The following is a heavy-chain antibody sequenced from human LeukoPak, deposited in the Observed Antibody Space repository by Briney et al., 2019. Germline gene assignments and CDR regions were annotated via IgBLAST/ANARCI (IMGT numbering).Heavy chain of an antibody. CDR1: GLTFSTYW. CDR2: ISWNSGSI. V-gene: IGHV3-9*03. Sequence: PGGSLRLSCAASGLTFSTYWMHWVRQAPGKGLEWVSGISWNSGSIGYADSVKGRFTISRDNAKNSLYLQMNSLRAEDMALYYCAKDIGPHYIGGWFDPWGQGTLVTVSS. D-gene: IGHD3-16*01. J-gene: IGHJ5*02. CDR3: AKDIGPHYIGGWFDP.